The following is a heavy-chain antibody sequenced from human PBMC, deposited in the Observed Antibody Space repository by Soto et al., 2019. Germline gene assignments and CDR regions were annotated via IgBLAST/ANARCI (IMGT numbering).Heavy chain of an antibody. CDR3: ARSLVRHARFDY. CDR1: GFTFSSYG. CDR2: ISSSTTI. J-gene: IGHJ4*02. Sequence: EVQLVESGGGLVQPGGSLRLSCAASGFTFSSYGMNWVRQAPGKGLEWVSYISSSTTIYYADSVKGRFTISRDNAKNSLYLQMNSLRDEDTAVYYCARSLVRHARFDYWGQGTLVIVSS. V-gene: IGHV3-48*02.